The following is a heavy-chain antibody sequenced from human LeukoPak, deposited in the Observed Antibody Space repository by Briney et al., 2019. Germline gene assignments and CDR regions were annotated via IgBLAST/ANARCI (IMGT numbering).Heavy chain of an antibody. Sequence: GGFLRLSCAASGFTFSDAWMGWVRQAPGKGLEWVGRIKNNGGTTDYAAPVKGRFTISRDDSKYTVYLQMNSLKTEDTAVYYCTTGVQLWLWGQGTLVTVSS. CDR3: TTGVQLWL. V-gene: IGHV3-15*01. J-gene: IGHJ4*02. CDR2: IKNNGGTT. D-gene: IGHD5-18*01. CDR1: GFTFSDAW.